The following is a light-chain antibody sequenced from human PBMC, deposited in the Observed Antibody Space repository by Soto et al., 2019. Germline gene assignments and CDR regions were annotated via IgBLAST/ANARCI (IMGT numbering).Light chain of an antibody. V-gene: IGKV1-5*03. CDR3: QQYNSYPYT. J-gene: IGKJ2*01. CDR1: QSISSL. Sequence: IQMPQSPSTLSASVGDRVTITCRASQSISSLLAWYQQKPGKAPTLLIYKSSSLESGVPSRFSGSGSGTAFTLTISSLQTDDFATYYCQQYNSYPYTFGQGTKLEIK. CDR2: KSS.